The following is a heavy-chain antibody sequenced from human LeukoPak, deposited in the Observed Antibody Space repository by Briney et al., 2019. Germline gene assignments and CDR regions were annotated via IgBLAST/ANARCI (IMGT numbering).Heavy chain of an antibody. CDR3: AKDREDAEYYFDY. V-gene: IGHV3-23*01. CDR2: ISGSGGST. D-gene: IGHD2-2*01. CDR1: GFTFSSYA. J-gene: IGHJ4*02. Sequence: PGGSLRLSCVASGFTFSSYAMSWVRQAPGKGLEWVSAISGSGGSTYYADSVKGRFTISRDNSKNTLYLQMNSLRAEDTAVYYCAKDREDAEYYFDYWGQGTLVTVSS.